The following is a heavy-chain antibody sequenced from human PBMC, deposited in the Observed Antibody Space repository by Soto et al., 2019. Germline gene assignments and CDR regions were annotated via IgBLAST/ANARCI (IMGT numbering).Heavy chain of an antibody. CDR2: IYYSGST. D-gene: IGHD2-2*01. Sequence: PSETLSLTCTVSGGSISSYYWSWIRQPPGKGLEWIGYIYYSGSTNYNPSLKSRVNISVDTSKNQFSLKLSSVTAADTAVYYCARDQVVVVPASHYYYYGMDVWGQGTTVTVSS. CDR1: GGSISSYY. CDR3: ARDQVVVVPASHYYYYGMDV. J-gene: IGHJ6*02. V-gene: IGHV4-59*01.